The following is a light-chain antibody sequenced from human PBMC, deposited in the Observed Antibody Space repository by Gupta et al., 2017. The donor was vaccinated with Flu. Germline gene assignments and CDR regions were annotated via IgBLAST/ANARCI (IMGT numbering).Light chain of an antibody. J-gene: IGKJ1*01. Sequence: DIQMTQSPSSLSASVGDRVTITCRPSQTISWYLNWYKQKPGKAPKLLLYGASTLQSGVPSRFSGSRSGSDFTLTINSLQPEDFATYYCQQSFSTPWTFGQGTKVEI. V-gene: IGKV1-39*01. CDR1: QTISWY. CDR3: QQSFSTPWT. CDR2: GAS.